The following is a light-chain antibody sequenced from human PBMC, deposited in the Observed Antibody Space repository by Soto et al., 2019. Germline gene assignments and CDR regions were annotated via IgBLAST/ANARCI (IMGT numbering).Light chain of an antibody. Sequence: EIVMTQSPATLSVSPGERATLSCRASQSVSSNLACYQQKPGQAPRLLIDGASTRATGIPARFSGSGSGTEFTLTISSLQSEDFAVYYCQQYNNWLSWTFGQGTKVEIK. CDR3: QQYNNWLSWT. J-gene: IGKJ1*01. V-gene: IGKV3-15*01. CDR2: GAS. CDR1: QSVSSN.